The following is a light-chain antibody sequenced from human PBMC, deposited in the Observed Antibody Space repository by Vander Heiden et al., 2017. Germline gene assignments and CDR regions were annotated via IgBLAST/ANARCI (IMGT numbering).Light chain of an antibody. CDR2: GAS. CDR1: QNIYTY. V-gene: IGKV1-39*01. Sequence: DIQMTQSPSSLSASVGDRVTITCRASQNIYTYLHWYQQKPGKAPILLIYGASILQSGVPSRFSGSGSGTESTLTISGLQPEDIATYHCHERYTSWTFGQGTKV. CDR3: HERYTSWT. J-gene: IGKJ1*01.